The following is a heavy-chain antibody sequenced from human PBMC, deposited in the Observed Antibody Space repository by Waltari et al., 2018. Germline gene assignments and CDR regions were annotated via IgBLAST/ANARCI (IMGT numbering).Heavy chain of an antibody. J-gene: IGHJ4*02. Sequence: EVQLVESGGGLVQPGGSLRLSCLVSGFTFSDYWMSWVRQAPGKGLEWVANIKQDGSDIYYADSVKGRFTISRDNAKNSLYLQMNSLRAEDTAVYYCARDVGNVGGNYWGKGTLVTVSS. CDR3: ARDVGNVGGNY. CDR1: GFTFSDYW. CDR2: IKQDGSDI. V-gene: IGHV3-7*01. D-gene: IGHD3-10*01.